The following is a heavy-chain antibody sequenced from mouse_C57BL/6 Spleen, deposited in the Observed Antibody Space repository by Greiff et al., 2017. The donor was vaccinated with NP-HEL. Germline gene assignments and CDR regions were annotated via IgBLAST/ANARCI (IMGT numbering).Heavy chain of an antibody. CDR3: ARWGRIYYDDDDAMDY. CDR1: GYAFSSYW. V-gene: IGHV1-80*01. J-gene: IGHJ4*01. CDR2: IYPGDGDT. Sequence: VQLQQSGAELVKPGASVKISCKASGYAFSSYWMNWVKQRPGKGLEWIGQIYPGDGDTNYNGKFKGKATLTADKSSSTAYMQLSSLTSEDSAVYFCARWGRIYYDDDDAMDYWGQGTSVTVSS. D-gene: IGHD2-4*01.